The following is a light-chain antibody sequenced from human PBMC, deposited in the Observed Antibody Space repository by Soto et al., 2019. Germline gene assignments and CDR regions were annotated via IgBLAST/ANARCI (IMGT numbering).Light chain of an antibody. CDR2: DAS. V-gene: IGKV1-5*01. CDR1: QSISSW. J-gene: IGKJ4*01. Sequence: DIQMTQSPSTLSASVGDRVTITCRASQSISSWLAWYQQKPGKAPKLLIYDASSLESGVPSRFSGRGSGTDFTLTISSLQPEDIATYFCQQYDDLPLTFGGGSKVEVK. CDR3: QQYDDLPLT.